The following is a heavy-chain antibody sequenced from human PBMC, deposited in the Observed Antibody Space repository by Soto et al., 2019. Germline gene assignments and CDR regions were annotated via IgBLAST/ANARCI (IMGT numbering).Heavy chain of an antibody. CDR2: IVVGSGNT. CDR1: GFTFPSSA. CDR3: AADDMTTFI. V-gene: IGHV1-58*01. Sequence: GALVKVSCKASGFTFPSSAVQWVRQARGQRLEWIGWIVVGSGNTNSAQKFQERVTFTRDMSTSTVYMELSSLKSEDTAVYYCAADDMTTFIWGQGTLVTVSS. D-gene: IGHD1-1*01. J-gene: IGHJ4*02.